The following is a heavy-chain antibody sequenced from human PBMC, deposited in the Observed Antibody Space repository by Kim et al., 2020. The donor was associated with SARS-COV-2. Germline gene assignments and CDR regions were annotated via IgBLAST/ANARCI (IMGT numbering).Heavy chain of an antibody. J-gene: IGHJ2*01. V-gene: IGHV4-39*01. CDR1: GGSISSSSYY. Sequence: SETLSLTCTVSGGSISSSSYYWGWIRQPPGKGLEWIGSIYYSGSTYYNPSLKSRATISVDTSKNQFSLKLSSVTAADTAVYYCARIILWWWSRAAYWYFDLWGRGTLVTVSS. CDR3: ARIILWWWSRAAYWYFDL. CDR2: IYYSGST. D-gene: IGHD2-21*01.